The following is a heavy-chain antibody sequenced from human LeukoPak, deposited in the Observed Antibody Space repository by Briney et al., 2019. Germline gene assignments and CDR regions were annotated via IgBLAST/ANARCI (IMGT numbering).Heavy chain of an antibody. J-gene: IGHJ6*02. V-gene: IGHV4-30-4*01. D-gene: IGHD5-12*01. Sequence: SETLSLTCTVSGGSISSGDYYWSWIRQSPGKGLEWIGYIYYSGSTYYNPSLKSRVTISVDTSKNQFSLKLSSVTAADTAVYYCARVGRVATMAYYYYGMDVWGQGTTVTVSS. CDR2: IYYSGST. CDR1: GGSISSGDYY. CDR3: ARVGRVATMAYYYYGMDV.